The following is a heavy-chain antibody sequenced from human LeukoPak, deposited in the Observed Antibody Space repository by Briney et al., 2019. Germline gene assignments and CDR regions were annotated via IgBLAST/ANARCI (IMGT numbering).Heavy chain of an antibody. CDR1: GDSVSSNSVT. V-gene: IGHV6-1*01. CDR3: ARRLTQYDCFDP. CDR2: TYYRSTWYN. J-gene: IGHJ5*02. D-gene: IGHD2-2*01. Sequence: SQTLPLTCAISGDSVSSNSVTWNWIRQSPSRGLEWLGRTYYRSTWYNDYAVSVRGRITVNPDTSKNQFSLHLNSVTPEDTAVYYCARRLTQYDCFDPWGQGILVTVST.